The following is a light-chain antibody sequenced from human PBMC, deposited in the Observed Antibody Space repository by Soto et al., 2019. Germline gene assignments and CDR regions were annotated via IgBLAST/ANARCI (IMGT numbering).Light chain of an antibody. J-gene: IGKJ2*01. V-gene: IGKV2-28*01. CDR1: RSLLHSSGYHY. CDR2: LGS. CDR3: MQAAQIPPT. Sequence: DIVMTQSPLSLPVTPGEPASISCRSSRSLLHSSGYHYLDWYLQKPGQSPLLLIYLGSNRASGVPDRFSGSGSGTDFTLKITRVEAEDVGIYYCMQAAQIPPTFGHGTRLEIK.